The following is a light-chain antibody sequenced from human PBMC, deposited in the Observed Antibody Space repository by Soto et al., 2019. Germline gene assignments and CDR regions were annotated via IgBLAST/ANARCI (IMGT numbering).Light chain of an antibody. Sequence: EIVLTQSPGTLSLSPGESATLSCRASQIVTGDYLAWYQQKPGQAPRLLMYDASTRATGIPDRFSGSGSGTDFTLIISRLEPEDFAVYYCQQYGDSLLTFGQGTKVDIK. V-gene: IGKV3-20*01. CDR3: QQYGDSLLT. J-gene: IGKJ1*01. CDR2: DAS. CDR1: QIVTGDY.